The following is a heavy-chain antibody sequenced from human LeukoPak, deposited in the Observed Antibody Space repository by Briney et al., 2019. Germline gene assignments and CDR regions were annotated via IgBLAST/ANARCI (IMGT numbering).Heavy chain of an antibody. CDR3: ARGGAYCGGDCYPDFDY. Sequence: SETLSLTCTVSGGSINYYYWGWIRQPPGKGLEWIGYIYYSGSTNYNPSLKSRVTISVDTSKNQFSLKLSSVTAADTAVYYCARGGAYCGGDCYPDFDYWGQGTLVTVSS. D-gene: IGHD2-21*01. CDR2: IYYSGST. CDR1: GGSINYYY. J-gene: IGHJ4*02. V-gene: IGHV4-59*01.